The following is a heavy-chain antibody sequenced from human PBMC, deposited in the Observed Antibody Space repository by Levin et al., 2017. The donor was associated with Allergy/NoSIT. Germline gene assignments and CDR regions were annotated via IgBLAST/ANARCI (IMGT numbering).Heavy chain of an antibody. J-gene: IGHJ4*02. CDR3: AKDFGATYGSSYYSFDY. D-gene: IGHD6-6*01. V-gene: IGHV3-23*01. CDR2: VTGSGTTT. Sequence: GGSLRLSCAASGFTFSTYAMSWARQAPGKGLEWVSTVTGSGTTTYYADSVKGRFTISRDNSKNTVYLQMNGLRVEDTAVYYCAKDFGATYGSSYYSFDYWGQGTLVTVSS. CDR1: GFTFSTYA.